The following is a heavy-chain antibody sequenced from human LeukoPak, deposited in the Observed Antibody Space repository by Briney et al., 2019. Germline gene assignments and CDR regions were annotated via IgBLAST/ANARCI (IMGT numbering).Heavy chain of an antibody. CDR1: GFTFSDYW. D-gene: IGHD1-26*01. CDR3: ARVGLGSSFFDY. V-gene: IGHV3-7*01. CDR2: VKQVGSEK. Sequence: GGSLRLSCTASGFTFSDYWMSWVRQAPGKGLEWVANVKQVGSEKNYVDSVKGRLTISRDNAKNSLYLQMNSLRAEDTAVYYCARVGLGSSFFDYWGQGTLVTVSS. J-gene: IGHJ4*02.